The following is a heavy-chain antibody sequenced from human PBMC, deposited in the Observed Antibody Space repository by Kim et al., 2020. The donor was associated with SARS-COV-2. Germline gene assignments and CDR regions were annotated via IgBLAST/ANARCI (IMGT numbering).Heavy chain of an antibody. V-gene: IGHV4-39*01. CDR3: ASEGRNNWFDP. CDR1: GGSISSSSYY. J-gene: IGHJ5*02. Sequence: SETLSLTCTVSGGSISSSSYYWGWIRQPPGKGLEWIGSIYYSGSTYYNPSLKSRVTISVDTSKNQFSLKLSSVTAADTAVYYCASEGRNNWFDPWGQGTLRTVSS. CDR2: IYYSGST.